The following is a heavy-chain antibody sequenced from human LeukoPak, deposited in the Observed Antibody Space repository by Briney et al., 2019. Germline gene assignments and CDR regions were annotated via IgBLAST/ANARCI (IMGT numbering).Heavy chain of an antibody. CDR2: ISSRSSDI. V-gene: IGHV3-21*01. CDR1: GFTFTTYT. J-gene: IGHJ4*02. D-gene: IGHD3-10*01. CDR3: ARVDYASGSYY. Sequence: PGGSLRLSCVASGFTFTTYTMNWVRQAPGKGLEWVSSISSRSSDIYYADSLKGRFTISRDNAKNSLYLQMNGLRAEDTAVYYCARVDYASGSYYWGQGTLVTVS.